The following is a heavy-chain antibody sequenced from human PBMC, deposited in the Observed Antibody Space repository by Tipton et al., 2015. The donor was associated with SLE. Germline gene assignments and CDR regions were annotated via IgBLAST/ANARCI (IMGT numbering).Heavy chain of an antibody. CDR3: ARPGSSGYYSENAFDI. CDR2: INQSGST. J-gene: IGHJ3*02. V-gene: IGHV4-34*01. CDR1: GGSFSGYY. D-gene: IGHD3-22*01. Sequence: TLSLTCAVYGGSFSGYYWSWIRQPPGKGLEWIGEINQSGSTNYNPSLKSRVTISVDTSKNQFSLKLSSVTAADTAVYYCARPGSSGYYSENAFDIWGQGTMVTVSS.